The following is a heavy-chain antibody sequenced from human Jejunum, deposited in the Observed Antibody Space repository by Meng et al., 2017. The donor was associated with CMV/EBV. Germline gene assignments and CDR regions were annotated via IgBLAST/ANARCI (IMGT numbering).Heavy chain of an antibody. D-gene: IGHD5-24*01. CDR2: IIPIYRSA. V-gene: IGHV1-69*05. J-gene: IGHJ4*02. CDR1: PFSSYA. CDR3: ARDGREGYNYPYYFDY. Sequence: PFSSYAITWVRQAPGQGLEWMGGIIPIYRSANYAQKFQGRITITTDESTSTAYMELSSLTSEDTAVYYCARDGREGYNYPYYFDYWGQGTLVTVSS.